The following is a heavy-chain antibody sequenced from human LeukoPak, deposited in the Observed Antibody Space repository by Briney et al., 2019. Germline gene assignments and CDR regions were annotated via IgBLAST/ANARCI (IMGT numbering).Heavy chain of an antibody. CDR2: INPSGGST. CDR3: ARDTSEGDYAWWFDP. CDR1: GYTFTNYH. D-gene: IGHD3-16*01. V-gene: IGHV1-46*01. J-gene: IGHJ5*02. Sequence: GASVKVSCKASGYTFTNYHMHWVRQAPGQGLEWMGIINPSGGSTTYAQKFQGRLTLTRDLSTSTDYMELSSLRSDDTAVYFCARDTSEGDYAWWFDPWGQGTLVTVAS.